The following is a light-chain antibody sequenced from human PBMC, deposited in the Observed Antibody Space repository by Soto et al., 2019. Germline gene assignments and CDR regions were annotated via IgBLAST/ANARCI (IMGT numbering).Light chain of an antibody. J-gene: IGKJ1*01. CDR3: QQSYSITWT. CDR1: QSIRSW. Sequence: DIQITQSPSSLSASVGDRVTITCRASQSIRSWLAWYQQKPGKAPNLLIYAACSLQSGVLSRFSGSGAGTDFTLTISSLQPEDFATYYCQQSYSITWTFGQGTKVDIK. V-gene: IGKV1-39*01. CDR2: AAC.